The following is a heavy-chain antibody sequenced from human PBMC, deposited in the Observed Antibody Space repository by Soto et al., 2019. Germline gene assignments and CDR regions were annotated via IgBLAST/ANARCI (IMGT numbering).Heavy chain of an antibody. J-gene: IGHJ4*02. CDR3: ATIKLGSNRLDY. D-gene: IGHD3-10*01. CDR1: GFTFSDFY. V-gene: IGHV3-11*01. CDR2: ISSSGSTI. Sequence: PGGSLRLSCAASGFTFSDFYMSWIRQAPGKGLEWVSYISSSGSTIYYADSVKGRFTISRDNAKNSLYLQMNSLRAADTAVYYCATIKLGSNRLDYWGQGTLVTVSS.